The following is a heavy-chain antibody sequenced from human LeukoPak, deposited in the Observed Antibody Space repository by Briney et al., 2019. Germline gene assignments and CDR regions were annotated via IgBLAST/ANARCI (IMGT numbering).Heavy chain of an antibody. J-gene: IGHJ6*02. V-gene: IGHV3-23*01. CDR2: ISGSGGST. CDR3: AKTLRYYYYGMDV. Sequence: GGSLRLPCAASGFTFSTYAVNWVRQAPGKGLEWVSAISGSGGSTYYADSVKGRFTISRDNSKNTLYLQMNSLRAEDTAVYYCAKTLRYYYYGMDVWGQGTTVTVSS. CDR1: GFTFSTYA.